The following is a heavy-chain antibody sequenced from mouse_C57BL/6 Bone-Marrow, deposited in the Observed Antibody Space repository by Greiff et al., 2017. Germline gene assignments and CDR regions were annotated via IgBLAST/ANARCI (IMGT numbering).Heavy chain of an antibody. CDR1: GFTFSSYA. Sequence: EVKLMESGGGLVKPGGSLKLSCAASGFTFSSYAMSWVRQTPEKRLEWVATISDGGSYTYYPDNVKGRFTISRDNAKNNLYLQMSHLKSEDTAMYYCARDYEPWFAYWGQGTLVTVSA. D-gene: IGHD2-12*01. CDR2: ISDGGSYT. CDR3: ARDYEPWFAY. J-gene: IGHJ3*01. V-gene: IGHV5-4*01.